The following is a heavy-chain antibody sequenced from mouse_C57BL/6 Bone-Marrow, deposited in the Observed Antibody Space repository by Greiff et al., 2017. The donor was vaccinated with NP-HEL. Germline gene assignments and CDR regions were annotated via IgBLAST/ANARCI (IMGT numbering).Heavy chain of an antibody. CDR2: INPYNGGT. V-gene: IGHV1-19*01. CDR1: GYTFTDYY. J-gene: IGHJ4*01. D-gene: IGHD2-3*01. CDR3: ARRTPYDGYIGYYAMDY. Sequence: EVQLQQSGPVLVKPGASVKMSCKASGYTFTDYYMNWVKQSHGKSLEWIGVINPYNGGTSYNQKFKGKATLTVDKSSSTAYMELNSLTSEDSAVYYCARRTPYDGYIGYYAMDYWGQGTSVTVSS.